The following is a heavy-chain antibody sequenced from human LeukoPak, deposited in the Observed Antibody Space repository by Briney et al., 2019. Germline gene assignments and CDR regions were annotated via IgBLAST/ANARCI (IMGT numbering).Heavy chain of an antibody. CDR3: VRDDDTDAFDI. V-gene: IGHV3-48*03. J-gene: IGHJ3*02. CDR2: ISSSGITI. CDR1: GFTFSPYE. Sequence: GGSLRLSCAASGFTFSPYEMNWVRQAPGKGLEWVSYISSSGITIYYADSVKGRFTISRDNAKNSLFLQMNSLGAEDTAVYYCVRDDDTDAFDIWGQGTMVTVSS. D-gene: IGHD3-22*01.